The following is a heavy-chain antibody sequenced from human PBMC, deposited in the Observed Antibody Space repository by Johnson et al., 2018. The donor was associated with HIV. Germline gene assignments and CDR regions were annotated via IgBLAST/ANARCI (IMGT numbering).Heavy chain of an antibody. CDR3: ARAVWGGLYDSSGYPHAFDI. Sequence: VQLVESGGGVVQPGGSLRLSCAASGFTFSSYGMHWVRQAPGKGLEWVAFIRYDGSNKYYADSVKGRFTISRDNSKNTLYLQMNSLRAEDTAVYYCARAVWGGLYDSSGYPHAFDIWGQGTMVTVSS. CDR1: GFTFSSYG. CDR2: IRYDGSNK. J-gene: IGHJ3*02. V-gene: IGHV3-30*02. D-gene: IGHD3-22*01.